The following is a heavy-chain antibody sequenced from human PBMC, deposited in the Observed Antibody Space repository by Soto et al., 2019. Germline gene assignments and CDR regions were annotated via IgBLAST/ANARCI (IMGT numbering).Heavy chain of an antibody. V-gene: IGHV4-34*01. J-gene: IGHJ4*02. CDR3: ARAGDFGGYFDY. D-gene: IGHD4-17*01. Sequence: SETLSLTCAVDGGSFGGYYWSWIRQPPGKGLEWIGEINHSGSTNYNPSLKSRVTISVDTSKNQFSLKLSSVTAADTAVYYCARAGDFGGYFDYWGQGTLVTVSS. CDR1: GGSFGGYY. CDR2: INHSGST.